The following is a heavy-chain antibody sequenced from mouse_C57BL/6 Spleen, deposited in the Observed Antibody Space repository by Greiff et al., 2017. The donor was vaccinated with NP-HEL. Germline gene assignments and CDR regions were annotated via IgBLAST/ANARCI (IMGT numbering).Heavy chain of an antibody. CDR1: GYTFTSYW. Sequence: QVQLQQPGAELVKPGASVKLSCKASGYTFTSYWMHWVKQRPGRGLEWIGRIDPNSGGTKYNEKFKSKATLTVDKPSSTAYMQLSSLTSEDAAGYYCARYWDVGYFDVWGTGTTVTVSS. D-gene: IGHD4-1*01. CDR2: IDPNSGGT. J-gene: IGHJ1*03. CDR3: ARYWDVGYFDV. V-gene: IGHV1-72*01.